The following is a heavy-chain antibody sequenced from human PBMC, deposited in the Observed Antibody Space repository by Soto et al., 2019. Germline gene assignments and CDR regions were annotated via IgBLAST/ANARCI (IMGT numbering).Heavy chain of an antibody. V-gene: IGHV1-69*09. Sequence: QVQLVQSGAEVKKPESSVKVSCKTSGGTFVRHVISWVRQAPGQGPEWMGKINPLSGIPNYAQKFQDRVTFTADTDSSTAYMELSSLRSDDTAVYYCATPACAATWWYPSHNLDHWGQGTLVTVSS. CDR3: ATPACAATWWYPSHNLDH. CDR1: GGTFVRHV. J-gene: IGHJ4*02. CDR2: INPLSGIP. D-gene: IGHD2-15*01.